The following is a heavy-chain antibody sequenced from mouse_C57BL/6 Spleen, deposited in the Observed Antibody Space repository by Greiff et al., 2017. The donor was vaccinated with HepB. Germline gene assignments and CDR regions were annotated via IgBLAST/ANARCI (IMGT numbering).Heavy chain of an antibody. CDR1: GYTFTSYW. CDR2: IDPSDSET. V-gene: IGHV1-52*01. CDR3: ARYYGSRKGDYFDY. Sequence: QVQLQQPGAELVRPGSSVKLSCKASGYTFTSYWMHWVKQRPIQGLEWIGNIDPSDSETHYNQKFKDKATLTVDKSSSTAYMQLSSLTSEDSAVYYCARYYGSRKGDYFDYWGQGTTLTVSS. D-gene: IGHD1-1*01. J-gene: IGHJ2*01.